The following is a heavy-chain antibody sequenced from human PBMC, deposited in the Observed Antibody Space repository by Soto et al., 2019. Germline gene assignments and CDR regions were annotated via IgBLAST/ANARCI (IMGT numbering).Heavy chain of an antibody. CDR2: IYHSGST. CDR3: ARVGSYSSGWPGEN. CDR1: SGSISSSNW. J-gene: IGHJ4*02. Sequence: LRRTLSLTCAVSSGSISSSNWWSWVRQPPGKGLEWIGEIYHSGSTNYNPSLKSRVTISVDKSKNQFSLKLSSVTAADTAVYYCARVGSYSSGWPGENWGQGTLVTVSS. D-gene: IGHD6-19*01. V-gene: IGHV4-4*03.